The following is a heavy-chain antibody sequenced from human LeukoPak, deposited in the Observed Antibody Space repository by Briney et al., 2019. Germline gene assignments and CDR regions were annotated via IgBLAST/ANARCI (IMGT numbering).Heavy chain of an antibody. CDR2: INHSGST. Sequence: SETLSLTCAVYGGSFSGYYWTWIRQPPGKGLEWIGEINHSGSTNYNPSLNSRVTISVDTSKNQFSLKLSSVTAADTAVYYCATLTGYSSESWFDPWGQGILVTVSS. V-gene: IGHV4-34*01. J-gene: IGHJ5*02. CDR1: GGSFSGYY. CDR3: ATLTGYSSESWFDP. D-gene: IGHD3-9*01.